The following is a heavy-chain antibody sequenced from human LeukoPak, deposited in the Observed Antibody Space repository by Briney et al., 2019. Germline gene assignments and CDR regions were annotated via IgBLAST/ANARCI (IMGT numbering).Heavy chain of an antibody. Sequence: PSETLSLTCTVSGGSISSYYWSWIRQPPGKGLEWIGCIYYSGSTNYNPSLKSRVTISVDTSKNQFSLKLSSVTAADTAVYYCAREGGYSSGWPFDYWGQGTLVTVSS. D-gene: IGHD6-19*01. CDR3: AREGGYSSGWPFDY. V-gene: IGHV4-59*01. CDR1: GGSISSYY. CDR2: IYYSGST. J-gene: IGHJ4*02.